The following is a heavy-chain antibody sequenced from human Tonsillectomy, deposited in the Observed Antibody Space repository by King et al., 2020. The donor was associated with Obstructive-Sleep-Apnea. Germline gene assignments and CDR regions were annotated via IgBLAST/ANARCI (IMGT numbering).Heavy chain of an antibody. CDR2: ISYDGTNK. Sequence: VQLVESGGGVVQPGRSLRLSCAASGFTFSNSAMHWVRQAPGKGLEWVAVISYDGTNKYYADSVTGRFTISRHNSKNTLYLQMNSLRAEDTAVYYCARSRADYDILNGYNSHFGYWGQGTLVTVSS. CDR1: GFTFSNSA. CDR3: ARSRADYDILNGYNSHFGY. J-gene: IGHJ4*02. V-gene: IGHV3-30*04. D-gene: IGHD3-9*01.